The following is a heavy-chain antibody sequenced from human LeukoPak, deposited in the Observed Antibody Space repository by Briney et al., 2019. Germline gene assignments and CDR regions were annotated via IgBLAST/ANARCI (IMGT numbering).Heavy chain of an antibody. CDR2: VYHSGTT. J-gene: IGHJ4*02. Sequence: SETLSLTCAVSGYSISSGYYWDWIRQPPGKGQEWIGTVYHSGTTFYNSSLKSRITISVDTSKNQFSLKLSSVTAADTAVYFCARDERFGVLNFWGQGTLVTVSS. V-gene: IGHV4-38-2*02. D-gene: IGHD3-16*01. CDR3: ARDERFGVLNF. CDR1: GYSISSGYY.